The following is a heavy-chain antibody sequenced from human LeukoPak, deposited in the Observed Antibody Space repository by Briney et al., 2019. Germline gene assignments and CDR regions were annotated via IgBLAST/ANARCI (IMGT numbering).Heavy chain of an antibody. CDR3: AKDGYSSGWFDY. J-gene: IGHJ4*02. V-gene: IGHV3-23*01. CDR2: ISGSGGST. D-gene: IGHD6-19*01. CDR1: GFTFSSYA. Sequence: PGGSLRLSCAASGFTFSSYAMSWVRQVPGKGLEWVSAISGSGGSTYYADSVKGRFTISRDNPKNTLYLQMNSLRAEDTAVYYCAKDGYSSGWFDYWGQGTLVTVSS.